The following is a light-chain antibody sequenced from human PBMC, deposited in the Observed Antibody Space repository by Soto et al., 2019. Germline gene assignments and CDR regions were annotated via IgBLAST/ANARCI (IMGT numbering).Light chain of an antibody. CDR2: KAS. V-gene: IGKV1-5*03. J-gene: IGKJ1*01. CDR3: QQYDHFPWT. Sequence: DVQMTQSPSTLSASVGDRVTITCRASQSTSSWLAWYQQKPGKAPNLLIYKASSLESGVPSTFSGSGFGTEFTLTISSLQPDDVATYYCQQYDHFPWTFGQGTKVEI. CDR1: QSTSSW.